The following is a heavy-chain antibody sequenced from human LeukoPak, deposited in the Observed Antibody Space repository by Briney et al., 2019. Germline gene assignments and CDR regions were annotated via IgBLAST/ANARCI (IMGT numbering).Heavy chain of an antibody. V-gene: IGHV4-39*01. D-gene: IGHD1-26*01. Sequence: SETLSLTCTVSGGSISSSSYYWGWIRQPPGKGLEWIGSIYYSGSTYYNPSLKSRVTISVGTSKNQFSLKLSSVTAADTAVYYCARGGGKLLDGMDVWGQGTTVTVSS. CDR3: ARGGGKLLDGMDV. CDR2: IYYSGST. CDR1: GGSISSSSYY. J-gene: IGHJ6*02.